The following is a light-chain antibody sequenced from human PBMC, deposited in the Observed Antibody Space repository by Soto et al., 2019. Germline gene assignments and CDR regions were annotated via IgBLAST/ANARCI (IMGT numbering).Light chain of an antibody. Sequence: QSALTQPASVSGSPGQSITISCTGSGSDIGAYNYVSWYQQHPGKAPKLLIHGVTRRPSGVSSRFSGSKSDNTAYLTISGLQAGDEADYYCSSYTNSSTLVVFGGGTKLTVL. V-gene: IGLV2-14*01. CDR1: GSDIGAYNY. CDR2: GVT. CDR3: SSYTNSSTLVV. J-gene: IGLJ2*01.